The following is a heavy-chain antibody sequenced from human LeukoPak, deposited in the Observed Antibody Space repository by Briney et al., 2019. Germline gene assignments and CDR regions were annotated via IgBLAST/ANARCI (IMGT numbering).Heavy chain of an antibody. CDR3: ARDHQGERFLEWLIDN. J-gene: IGHJ4*02. D-gene: IGHD3-3*01. CDR1: GYTFTSYD. V-gene: IGHV1-8*01. Sequence: ASVKVSCKASGYTFTSYDINWVRQATGQGLEWMGWMNPNSGNTGYAQKFQGRVTMTRNTSISTAYMELSSLRSEDTAVYYCARDHQGERFLEWLIDNWGQGTLVTVSS. CDR2: MNPNSGNT.